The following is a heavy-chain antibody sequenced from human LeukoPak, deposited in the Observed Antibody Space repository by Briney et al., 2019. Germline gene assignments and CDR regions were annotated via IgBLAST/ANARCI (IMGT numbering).Heavy chain of an antibody. D-gene: IGHD4-17*01. J-gene: IGHJ4*02. CDR3: ATTRTVTPVPFDH. CDR1: GFTFSTYW. V-gene: IGHV3-23*01. CDR2: ISGSGGST. Sequence: GGSLRLSCAASGFTFSTYWMSWVRQAPGKGLEWVSAISGSGGSTYYADSVKGRLTISRDNSKNTLYLQMNSVRADDTAVYYCATTRTVTPVPFDHWGQGTLVTVS.